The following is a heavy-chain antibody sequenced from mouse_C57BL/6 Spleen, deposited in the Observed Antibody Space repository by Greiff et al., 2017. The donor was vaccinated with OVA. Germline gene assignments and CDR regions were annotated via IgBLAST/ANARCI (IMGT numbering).Heavy chain of an antibody. Sequence: QVQLQQPGAELVRPGSSVKLSCKASGYTFTSYWMHWVKQRPIQGLEWIGNIDPSDSATHYNQKFKDKATLTVDKSSSTAYMQLSSLTSEDSAVYYCARNGYPFDYWGQGTTLTVAS. CDR1: GYTFTSYW. J-gene: IGHJ2*01. D-gene: IGHD2-2*01. CDR2: IDPSDSAT. V-gene: IGHV1-52*01. CDR3: ARNGYPFDY.